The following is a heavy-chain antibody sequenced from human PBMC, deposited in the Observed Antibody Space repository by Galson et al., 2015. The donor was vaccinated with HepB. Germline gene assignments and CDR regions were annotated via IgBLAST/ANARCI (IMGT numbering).Heavy chain of an antibody. V-gene: IGHV3-7*01. CDR3: ASYLSQWELGQEAFDI. D-gene: IGHD1-26*01. Sequence: SLRLSCAASGFTFSSYWMSWVRQAPGRGLEWVANIKQDGSEKYYVDSVKGRFTISRDNAKNSLYLQMNSLRAEDTAVYYCASYLSQWELGQEAFDIWGQGTMVTVSS. CDR2: IKQDGSEK. CDR1: GFTFSSYW. J-gene: IGHJ3*02.